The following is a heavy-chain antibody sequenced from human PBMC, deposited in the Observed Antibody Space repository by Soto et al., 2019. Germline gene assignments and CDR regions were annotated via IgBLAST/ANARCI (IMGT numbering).Heavy chain of an antibody. V-gene: IGHV3-21*01. D-gene: IGHD3-10*01. CDR3: ASGLSYYYGSGSYTTQQSS. CDR2: ISSSSSYI. Sequence: GGSLRLSCAASGFTFSSYSMNWVRQAPGKGLEWVSSISSSSSYIYYADSVKGRFTISRDSAKNSLYLQMNSLRAEDTAVYYCASGLSYYYGSGSYTTQQSSWCQGTLVTVSS. J-gene: IGHJ4*02. CDR1: GFTFSSYS.